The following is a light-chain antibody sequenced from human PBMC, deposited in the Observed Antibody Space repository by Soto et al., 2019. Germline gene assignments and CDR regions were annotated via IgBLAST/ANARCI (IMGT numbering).Light chain of an antibody. CDR1: QSVSTW. J-gene: IGKJ1*01. CDR3: HQYSTYST. CDR2: DAS. Sequence: IQMTQSRSTLSASVGDRVTITSRASQSVSTWLAWYQQKPGKAPKRLIYDASSLQSGVPSRFSGSGSGTEFTLTISSLQPDDFATYYCHQYSTYSTFGQGTKVDIK. V-gene: IGKV1-5*01.